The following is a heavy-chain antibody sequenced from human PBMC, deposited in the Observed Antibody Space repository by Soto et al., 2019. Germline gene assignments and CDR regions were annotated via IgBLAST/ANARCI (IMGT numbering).Heavy chain of an antibody. CDR1: GFTFSSYA. Sequence: PGGSLRLSCAASGFTFSSYAMHWVRQAPGKGLEWVAVISYDGSNKYYADSVKGRFTISRDNSKNTLYLQMNSLRAEDTAVYYCAITEDGSGSYYYYYGMDVWRQGTTVTVSS. J-gene: IGHJ6*02. V-gene: IGHV3-30-3*01. D-gene: IGHD3-10*01. CDR3: AITEDGSGSYYYYYGMDV. CDR2: ISYDGSNK.